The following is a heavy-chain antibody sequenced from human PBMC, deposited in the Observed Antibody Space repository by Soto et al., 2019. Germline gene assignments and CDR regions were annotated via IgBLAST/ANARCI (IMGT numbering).Heavy chain of an antibody. CDR1: DGSLSNSY. Sequence: SETLSLTCAVSDGSLSNSYWSWIRQPPGKGLEWIGYILYNGGTNYNPTLKSRVTISVDTSKNQFSLKLSSVTAADTAVYYCARHCYNSGSPSRAFDIWGQGTMVTVSS. J-gene: IGHJ3*02. D-gene: IGHD3-10*01. CDR2: ILYNGGT. V-gene: IGHV4-59*08. CDR3: ARHCYNSGSPSRAFDI.